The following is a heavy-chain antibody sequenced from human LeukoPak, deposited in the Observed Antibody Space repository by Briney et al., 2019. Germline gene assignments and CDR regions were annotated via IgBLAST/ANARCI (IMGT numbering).Heavy chain of an antibody. CDR1: GGSISSSSYY. CDR3: ARTYCSSTSCYGIDY. D-gene: IGHD2-2*01. Sequence: PSETLSLTCTVSGGSISSSSYYWGWIRQPPGKGLEWIGSIYYSGSTNYNPSLKSRATISVDTSKNQFSLKLSSVTAADTAVYYCARTYCSSTSCYGIDYWGQGTLVTVSS. J-gene: IGHJ4*02. CDR2: IYYSGST. V-gene: IGHV4-39*07.